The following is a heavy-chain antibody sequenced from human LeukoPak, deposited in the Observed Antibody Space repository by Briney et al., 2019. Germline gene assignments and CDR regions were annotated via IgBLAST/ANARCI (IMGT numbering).Heavy chain of an antibody. CDR3: ARNAGIAAAGGRSYYYYYYMDV. CDR1: GGSISSFY. D-gene: IGHD6-13*01. J-gene: IGHJ6*03. Sequence: SETLSLTCTVSGGSISSFYWNWIRQPPGKGLEWIGYIYYSGSTNYNPSLKSRVTISVDTSKNQFSLKLSSVTAADTAVYYCARNAGIAAAGGRSYYYYYYMDVWGKGTTVTVSS. V-gene: IGHV4-59*01. CDR2: IYYSGST.